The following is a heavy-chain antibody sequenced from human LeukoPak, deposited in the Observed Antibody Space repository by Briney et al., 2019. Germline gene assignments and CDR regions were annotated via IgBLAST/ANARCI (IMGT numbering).Heavy chain of an antibody. J-gene: IGHJ3*02. CDR2: ISSSSSTI. V-gene: IGHV3-48*01. Sequence: GGSLRLSCAASGFTFSSYSMNWVRQAPGKGPEWVSYISSSSSTIYYADSVKGRFTISRDNAKNSLYLQMNSLRAEDTAVYYCARDGDYDILTGYLNGDAFDIWGQGTMVTVSS. CDR1: GFTFSSYS. CDR3: ARDGDYDILTGYLNGDAFDI. D-gene: IGHD3-9*01.